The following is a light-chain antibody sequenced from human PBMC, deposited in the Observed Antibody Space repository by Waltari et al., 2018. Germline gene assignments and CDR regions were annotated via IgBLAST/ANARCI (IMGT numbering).Light chain of an antibody. J-gene: IGLJ3*02. Sequence: QSALTQPASVSGSPGQSITISCTGTSSDVGGYNYVSWYQQHPGKVPQLMMYAVSKRPSAVSNRFAGSKSGNTASLTISGLQAEDEADYYCSSYTISSTLVFGGGTKLTVL. V-gene: IGLV2-14*03. CDR3: SSYTISSTLV. CDR1: SSDVGGYNY. CDR2: AVS.